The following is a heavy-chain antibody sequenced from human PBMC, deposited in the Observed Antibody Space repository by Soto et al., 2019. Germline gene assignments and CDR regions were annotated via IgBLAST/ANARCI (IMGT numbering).Heavy chain of an antibody. CDR1: GFTFSDYW. CDR2: ISGDASST. CDR3: ARGIGYSAQDY. D-gene: IGHD1-1*01. J-gene: IGHJ4*02. Sequence: PGGSLRLPCAASGFTFSDYWMHWVRQVPGKGLVWVSRISGDASSTSYADSVKGRFTISRDNAKNTLYVQMNSLRAEDTAVYYCARGIGYSAQDYWGQGTPVTVSS. V-gene: IGHV3-74*01.